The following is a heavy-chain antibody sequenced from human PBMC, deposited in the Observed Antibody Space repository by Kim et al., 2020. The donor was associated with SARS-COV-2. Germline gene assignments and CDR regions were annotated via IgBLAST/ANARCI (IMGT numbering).Heavy chain of an antibody. CDR3: AKGGSSSWFLTGLADY. D-gene: IGHD6-13*01. V-gene: IGHV3-23*03. J-gene: IGHJ4*02. Sequence: GGSLRLSCAASGFTFSSYAMSWVRQAPGKGLEWVSVIYSGGSSTYYADSVKGRFTISRDNSKNTLYLQMNSLRAEDTAVYYCAKGGSSSWFLTGLADYWGQGTLVTVSS. CDR1: GFTFSSYA. CDR2: IYSGGSST.